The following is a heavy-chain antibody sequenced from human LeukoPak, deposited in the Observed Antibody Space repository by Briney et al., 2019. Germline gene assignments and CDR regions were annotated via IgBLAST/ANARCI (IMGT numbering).Heavy chain of an antibody. D-gene: IGHD6-19*01. V-gene: IGHV4-4*07. Sequence: PETLSLTCIVSGGSISSYYWSWIRQPAGKGLEWIGQIHTSGSTNYNPSLKSRVAMSVDTSKNQFSLELSSVTAADTAVYYCAGRAQTTGWSFDYWGQGALVTVSS. J-gene: IGHJ4*02. CDR2: IHTSGST. CDR3: AGRAQTTGWSFDY. CDR1: GGSISSYY.